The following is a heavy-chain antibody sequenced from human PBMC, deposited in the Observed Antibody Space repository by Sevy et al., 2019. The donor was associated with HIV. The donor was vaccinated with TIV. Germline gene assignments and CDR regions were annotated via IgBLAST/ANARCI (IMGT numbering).Heavy chain of an antibody. J-gene: IGHJ4*02. V-gene: IGHV1-24*01. Sequence: ASVKVSCKVSGYTLIQLSMHWVRQVPGKGLEWMGSFDPEHGETIYAQKFQGRVTMTEDTSTDTAYMELSSLKSEDTAIFYCAITKDYYDSSGYPFDYWAQGTLVTVSS. D-gene: IGHD3-22*01. CDR2: FDPEHGET. CDR3: AITKDYYDSSGYPFDY. CDR1: GYTLIQLS.